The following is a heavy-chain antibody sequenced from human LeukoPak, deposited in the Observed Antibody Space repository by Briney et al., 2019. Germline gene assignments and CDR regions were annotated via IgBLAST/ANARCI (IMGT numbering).Heavy chain of an antibody. D-gene: IGHD6-19*01. CDR3: ARDRASGGWYSVDY. CDR2: ISYDGSNK. V-gene: IGHV3-30*04. CDR1: GFTFSSYA. J-gene: IGHJ4*02. Sequence: PGRSLRLSCAASGFTFSSYAMHWVRQAPGKGLEWVAVISYDGSNKYYADSVKGRFTISRDNSKNTLYLQMNSLRAEDTAVYYCARDRASGGWYSVDYWGQGTLVTVSS.